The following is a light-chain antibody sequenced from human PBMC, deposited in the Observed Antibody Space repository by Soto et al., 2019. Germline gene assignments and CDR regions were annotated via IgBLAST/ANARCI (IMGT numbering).Light chain of an antibody. Sequence: QSARAQPPSASGSPGQSVTMSCTGTSSDGGGYNYVSWYQHHPGKAPKLMLYEVSQRPSGVPDRFSGSKSANTASLTVSGLQAEDEADYYCSSYAGNNNYVFGTGTKVTVL. J-gene: IGLJ1*01. CDR1: SSDGGGYNY. CDR2: EVS. CDR3: SSYAGNNNYV. V-gene: IGLV2-8*01.